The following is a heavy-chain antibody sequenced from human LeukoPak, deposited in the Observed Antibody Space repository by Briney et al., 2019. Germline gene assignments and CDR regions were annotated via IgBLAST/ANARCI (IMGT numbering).Heavy chain of an antibody. CDR2: ISSNGGST. Sequence: GGSLRLSCAASGFTFSSYAMHWVRQAPGKGLEYVSAISSNGGSTYYANSVKGRFTISRDNSKNTLYLQMGSLRAEDMAVYYCAGWRPLEPSLDIWGQGTMVTVSS. V-gene: IGHV3-64*01. CDR1: GFTFSSYA. CDR3: AGWRPLEPSLDI. D-gene: IGHD1-1*01. J-gene: IGHJ3*02.